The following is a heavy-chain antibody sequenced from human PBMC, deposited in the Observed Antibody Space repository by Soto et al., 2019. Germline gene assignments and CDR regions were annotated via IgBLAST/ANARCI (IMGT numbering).Heavy chain of an antibody. D-gene: IGHD1-26*01. CDR1: GFTLTNNG. V-gene: IGHV3-30*18. CDR2: ISADGISK. CDR3: AKDRGLAESGRWSHYYYGMDV. Sequence: PEGSLRLSGVASGFTLTNNGRHCVSQAPSQGLEWVAGISADGISKYYVDCVRGRFTISRVNSKNTRFLEMNSLRSEETAVSYCAKDRGLAESGRWSHYYYGMDVWGQGATVTVSS. J-gene: IGHJ6*02.